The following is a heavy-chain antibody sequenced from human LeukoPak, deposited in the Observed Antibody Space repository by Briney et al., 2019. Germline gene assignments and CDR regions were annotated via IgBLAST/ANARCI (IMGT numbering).Heavy chain of an antibody. Sequence: PSETLSLTCTVSGGSISSYYWSWIRQPPGKGLEWIGYLYNSANTNYNPSLRSRVTISVDTSKNEFSLNLRSLTSADTAVYYCAREYRESKYYYFGLDVWGQGTTVTVSS. CDR2: LYNSANT. CDR3: AREYRESKYYYFGLDV. CDR1: GGSISSYY. J-gene: IGHJ6*02. D-gene: IGHD2-2*02. V-gene: IGHV4-59*01.